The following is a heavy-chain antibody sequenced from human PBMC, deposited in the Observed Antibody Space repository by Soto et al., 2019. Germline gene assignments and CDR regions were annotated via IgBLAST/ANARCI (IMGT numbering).Heavy chain of an antibody. Sequence: PGESLKISCQASGYSFTTYWISWVRQMPGKGLECMGRIDPTDSYTDYGPSFEGHVTMSVDRSINTAFLEWSSLKASDSAMYYCARLTLAQDSSDYHISEYWGLGTLVTVSS. CDR3: ARLTLAQDSSDYHISEY. J-gene: IGHJ4*02. CDR1: GYSFTTYW. D-gene: IGHD3-22*01. V-gene: IGHV5-10-1*01. CDR2: IDPTDSYT.